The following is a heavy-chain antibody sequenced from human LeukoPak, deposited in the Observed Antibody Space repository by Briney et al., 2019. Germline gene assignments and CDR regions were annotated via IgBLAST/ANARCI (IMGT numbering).Heavy chain of an antibody. CDR3: ARGGAYYDFWSGYRPHYYFDY. V-gene: IGHV4-34*01. J-gene: IGHJ4*02. CDR2: INHSGST. D-gene: IGHD3-3*01. CDR1: GGSFSGYY. Sequence: PSETLSLTCAVYGGSFSGYYWSWIRQPPGKGLEWVGEINHSGSTNYNTSRKSRVTISVDTSKNQFSLKLSSVTAADTAVYYCARGGAYYDFWSGYRPHYYFDYWGQGTLVTVSS.